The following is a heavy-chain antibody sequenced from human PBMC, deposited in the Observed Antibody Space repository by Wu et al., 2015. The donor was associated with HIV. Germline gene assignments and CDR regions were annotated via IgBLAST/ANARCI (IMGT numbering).Heavy chain of an antibody. J-gene: IGHJ6*02. V-gene: IGHV1-18*01. CDR2: ISAYNGNT. CDR1: GYTFTSYG. CDR3: ARVEVTMVRGVIINYYYGMDV. D-gene: IGHD3-10*01. Sequence: QVQLVQSGAEVKKPGASVKVSCKASGYTFTSYGISWVRQAPGQGLEWMGWISAYNGNTNYAQKLQGRVTMTTDTSTSTAYMELRSLRSDDTAVYYCARVEVTMVRGVIINYYYGMDVWGQGTTVTVSS.